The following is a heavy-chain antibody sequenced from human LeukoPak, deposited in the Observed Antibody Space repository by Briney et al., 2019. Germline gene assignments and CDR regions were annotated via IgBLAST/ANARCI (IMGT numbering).Heavy chain of an antibody. V-gene: IGHV4-30-2*01. CDR3: ARGDGDYVYIDY. Sequence: PSETLSLTCAVSGGSISSGGYSWSWIRQPPGKGLEWIGYIYHSGSTYYNPSLKSRVTISVDRSKNQFSLKLSSVTAADTAVYYCARGDGDYVYIDYWGQGTLVTVSS. CDR1: GGSISSGGYS. CDR2: IYHSGST. J-gene: IGHJ4*02. D-gene: IGHD4-17*01.